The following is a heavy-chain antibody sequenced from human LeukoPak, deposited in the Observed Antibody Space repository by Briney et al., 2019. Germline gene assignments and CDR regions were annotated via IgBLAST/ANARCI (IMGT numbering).Heavy chain of an antibody. CDR3: ARGMGGYCRGGSCPPDY. Sequence: SETLSLTCTVSGDSFRNYFWSWIRQPPRKGLEWMGYVHSSGSTNYNPSLKSRLSISVDTSENQFSLKVNSVTAADTAVYYCARGMGGYCRGGSCPPDYWGQGTLVTVSS. CDR1: GDSFRNYF. V-gene: IGHV4-59*01. CDR2: VHSSGST. D-gene: IGHD2-15*01. J-gene: IGHJ4*02.